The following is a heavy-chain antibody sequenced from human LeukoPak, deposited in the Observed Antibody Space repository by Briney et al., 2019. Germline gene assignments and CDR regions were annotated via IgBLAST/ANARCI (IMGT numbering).Heavy chain of an antibody. CDR1: GGSISSSSYY. CDR3: ARHPERYSYFDY. CDR2: IYYTGSV. V-gene: IGHV4-39*01. D-gene: IGHD5-18*01. Sequence: PSETLSLTCTVSGGSISSSSYYWGWIRQPPGKGLEWIGSIYYTGSVYYNPSLKSRVTMSVDTSKNQFSLRLSSVTAADTAVYPCARHPERYSYFDYWGQGTLVTVSS. J-gene: IGHJ4*02.